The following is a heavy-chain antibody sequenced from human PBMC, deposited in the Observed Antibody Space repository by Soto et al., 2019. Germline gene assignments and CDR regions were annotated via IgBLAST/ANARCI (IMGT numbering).Heavy chain of an antibody. CDR3: ARDNYGSGSYYGDYYYYYGMDV. CDR2: ISSSGSTI. J-gene: IGHJ6*02. Sequence: PGGSLRLSCAASGSTFSYYYMSWIRQSPGKGLEWVSCISSSGSTIYYADSVKGRFTISRDNAKNSLYLQMNSLRAEDTAVYYCARDNYGSGSYYGDYYYYYGMDVWGQGTTVTVSS. CDR1: GSTFSYYY. V-gene: IGHV3-11*01. D-gene: IGHD3-10*01.